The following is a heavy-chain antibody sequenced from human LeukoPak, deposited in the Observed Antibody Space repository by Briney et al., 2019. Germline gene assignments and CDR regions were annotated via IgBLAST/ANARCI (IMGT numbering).Heavy chain of an antibody. Sequence: GGSLRLSCAASGFTFSSYSMDWVRQAPGKGLEWVSSISSSSSYIYYADSVKGRFTISRDNAKNSLYLQMNSLRAEDTAVYYCAINIVVVPAANSWFDPWGQGTLVTVSS. CDR1: GFTFSSYS. V-gene: IGHV3-21*01. J-gene: IGHJ5*02. D-gene: IGHD2-2*01. CDR3: AINIVVVPAANSWFDP. CDR2: ISSSSSYI.